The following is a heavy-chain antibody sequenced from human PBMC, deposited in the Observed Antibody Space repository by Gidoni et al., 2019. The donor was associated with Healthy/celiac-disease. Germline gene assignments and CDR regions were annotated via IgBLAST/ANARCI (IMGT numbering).Heavy chain of an antibody. CDR1: GGTFSSYA. CDR2: IIPILGIA. Sequence: QVQLVQSGAEVKKPGSSVKVSCKASGGTFSSYAISWVRQAPGQGLEWMGRIIPILGIANYAQKFQGRVTITADKSTSTAYMELSSLRSEDTAVYYCARSAEVTPVGYFDYWGQGTLVTVSS. V-gene: IGHV1-69*04. J-gene: IGHJ4*02. CDR3: ARSAEVTPVGYFDY. D-gene: IGHD4-17*01.